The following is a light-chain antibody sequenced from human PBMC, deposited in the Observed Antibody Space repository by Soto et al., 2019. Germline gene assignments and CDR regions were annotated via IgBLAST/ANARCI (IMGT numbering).Light chain of an antibody. CDR2: DAS. CDR1: QSVRSER. CDR3: QQYGSSPRT. J-gene: IGKJ1*01. V-gene: IGKV3-20*01. Sequence: VLTQSPGTLSLSPGERATLTCRASQSVRSERLAWYQQKRGQAPTLLIFDASSRASGTPERFSGSGSGTDFTLTIRRLEPDDFAVYYCQQYGSSPRTFGQGTKVDI.